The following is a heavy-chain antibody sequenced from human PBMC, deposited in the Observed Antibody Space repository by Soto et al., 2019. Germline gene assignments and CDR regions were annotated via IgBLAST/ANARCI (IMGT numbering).Heavy chain of an antibody. J-gene: IGHJ4*02. CDR2: IYSSGST. CDR1: GGSISSGGYY. Sequence: PAETLSLTCTVSGGSISSGGYYWSWIRQHPGKGLEWIGYIYSSGSTYYNPSLKSRVAMSVDTSKNQFSLKLSSVTAADTAVYYCARDSWDSSGYSGYFDYWGQGTLVTVSS. D-gene: IGHD3-22*01. V-gene: IGHV4-31*03. CDR3: ARDSWDSSGYSGYFDY.